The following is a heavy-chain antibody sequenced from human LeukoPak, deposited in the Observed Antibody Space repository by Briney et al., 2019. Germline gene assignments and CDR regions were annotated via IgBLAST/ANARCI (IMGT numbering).Heavy chain of an antibody. CDR1: GYSFTSYW. D-gene: IGHD6-13*01. CDR2: IYPGDSDT. V-gene: IGHV5-51*01. Sequence: GESLKISCKGSGYSFTSYWIGWVRQMTGEGLEWMGIIYPGDSDTRYSPSFQGQVTISADKSISTAYLQWSSLKASDTAMYYCARRGSSWFNWFDPWGQGTLVTVSS. J-gene: IGHJ5*02. CDR3: ARRGSSWFNWFDP.